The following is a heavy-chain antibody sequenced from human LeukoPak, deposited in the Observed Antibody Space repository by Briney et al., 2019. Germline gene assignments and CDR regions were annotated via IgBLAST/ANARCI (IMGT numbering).Heavy chain of an antibody. Sequence: GGSLRLSCAASGFTFSSYAMSWVRQAPGKGLEWVSVIYSGGSTYYADSVKGRFTISRDNSENTLYLQMNSLRAEDTAVYYCAKDRGHGKGEGYFDYWGQGTLVTVSS. V-gene: IGHV3-23*03. CDR1: GFTFSSYA. CDR2: IYSGGST. J-gene: IGHJ4*02. CDR3: AKDRGHGKGEGYFDY. D-gene: IGHD3-10*01.